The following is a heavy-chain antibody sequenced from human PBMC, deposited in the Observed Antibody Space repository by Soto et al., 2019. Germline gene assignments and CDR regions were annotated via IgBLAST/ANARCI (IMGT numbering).Heavy chain of an antibody. CDR3: ARARVGATTPFHY. CDR2: INWNGAST. J-gene: IGHJ4*02. CDR1: GFTFDDYG. Sequence: GGSLRLSCAASGFTFDDYGMSWVRQAPGKGLEWVSGINWNGASTGYADSVRGRFTISRDNAKNSLYLQMNSLRAEDTALYYCARARVGATTPFHYWGQGTLVTVSS. D-gene: IGHD1-26*01. V-gene: IGHV3-20*04.